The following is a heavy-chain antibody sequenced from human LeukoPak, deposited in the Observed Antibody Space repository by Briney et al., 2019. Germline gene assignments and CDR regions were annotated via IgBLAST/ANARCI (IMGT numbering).Heavy chain of an antibody. CDR2: IKQGGCEK. CDR1: GFTFSSYW. D-gene: IGHD3-22*01. J-gene: IGHJ4*02. V-gene: IGHV3-7*01. Sequence: GGSLRLSCAASGFTFSSYWMSCVRQAPGKGVEWVANIKQGGCEKYYVHSVKGRFTISRDNAKNSLYLQMNSLRAEDTAVYYCARNYYDSSGYYLADYWGQGTLVTVSS. CDR3: ARNYYDSSGYYLADY.